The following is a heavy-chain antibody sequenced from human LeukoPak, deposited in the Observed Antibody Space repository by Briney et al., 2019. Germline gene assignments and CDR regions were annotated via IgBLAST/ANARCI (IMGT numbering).Heavy chain of an antibody. CDR3: ARVREGIAAAGTFSWFDP. V-gene: IGHV1-69*05. Sequence: GASVKVSCKASVGTFSSDAISWVRQAPGQGLEWMGGIIPIFGTANYAQKFQGRVTITTDESTSTAYMELSSLRSEDTAVYYCARVREGIAAAGTFSWFDPWGQGTLVTVSS. J-gene: IGHJ5*02. CDR1: VGTFSSDA. CDR2: IIPIFGTA. D-gene: IGHD6-13*01.